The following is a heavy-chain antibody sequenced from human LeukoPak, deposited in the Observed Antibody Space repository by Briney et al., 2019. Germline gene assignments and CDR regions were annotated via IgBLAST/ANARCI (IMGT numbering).Heavy chain of an antibody. J-gene: IGHJ4*02. CDR1: GFTFSSYA. CDR3: ARLIYRSGWHFDY. CDR2: INHSGST. D-gene: IGHD6-19*01. Sequence: GSLRLSCAASGFTFSSYAMSWVRQAPGKGLEWIGEINHSGSTKYNPSLKSRGTISVDTSKNQFSLKLSSVTAADTAVYYCARLIYRSGWHFDYWGRGTLVTVSS. V-gene: IGHV4-34*01.